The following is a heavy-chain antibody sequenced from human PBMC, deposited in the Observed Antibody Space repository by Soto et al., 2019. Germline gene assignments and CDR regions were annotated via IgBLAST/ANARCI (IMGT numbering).Heavy chain of an antibody. CDR1: GFIFRNFG. J-gene: IGHJ4*02. CDR3: VQGASTAHQPLDS. D-gene: IGHD1-26*01. V-gene: IGHV3-30*03. CDR2: ISGDGNDK. Sequence: QVQLVESGGDVVQPGRSLRLSCAASGFIFRNFGMHWVRRAPGKGLEWVAAISGDGNDKYYADSMKGRFTISRDNFNNTLYLQLNSLRPEDTAVYHCVQGASTAHQPLDSWGQGVLVTVSS.